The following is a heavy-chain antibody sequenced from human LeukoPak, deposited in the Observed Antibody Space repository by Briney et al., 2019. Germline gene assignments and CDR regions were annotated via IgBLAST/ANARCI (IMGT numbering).Heavy chain of an antibody. V-gene: IGHV1-69*01. D-gene: IGHD4-17*01. Sequence: KISCKGSGYSFTSYWISWVRQAPGQGLEWMGGIIPIFGTANYAQKFQGRVTITADESTSTAYMELSSLRSEDTAVYYCARDNETSDYYGDYYYYGMDVWGQGTTVTVSS. J-gene: IGHJ6*02. CDR3: ARDNETSDYYGDYYYYGMDV. CDR1: GYSFTSYW. CDR2: IIPIFGTA.